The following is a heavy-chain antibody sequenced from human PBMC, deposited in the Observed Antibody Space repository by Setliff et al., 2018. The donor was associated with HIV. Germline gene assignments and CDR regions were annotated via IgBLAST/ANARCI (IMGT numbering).Heavy chain of an antibody. CDR3: ARVAHSSSYHYYGMDV. D-gene: IGHD6-19*01. V-gene: IGHV1-69*05. CDR2: IIPMYGVT. CDR1: GGTFSSYV. Sequence: SVKVSCKASGGTFSSYVISWVRQAPGQGPEWMGGIIPMYGVTNYAQKFQGRVTITTDESTSTAYMELSSLRFEDTAVYFCARVAHSSSYHYYGMDVWGQGTTVTVSS. J-gene: IGHJ6*02.